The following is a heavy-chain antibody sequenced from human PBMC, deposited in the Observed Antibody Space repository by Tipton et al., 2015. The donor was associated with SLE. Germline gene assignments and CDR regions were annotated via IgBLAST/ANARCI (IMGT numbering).Heavy chain of an antibody. CDR3: ARDADGRRAFHI. CDR1: GDSVTTTSYQ. J-gene: IGHJ3*02. CDR2: MHFSGSS. D-gene: IGHD5-24*01. V-gene: IGHV4-61*10. Sequence: TLSLTCTVSGDSVTTTSYQWTWIRQPAGKGLEWIGHMHFSGSSDYNPSLKSRVAISVDTAKNQFSLRLSSVTAADTAVYYCARDADGRRAFHIWGQGTMVAVSS.